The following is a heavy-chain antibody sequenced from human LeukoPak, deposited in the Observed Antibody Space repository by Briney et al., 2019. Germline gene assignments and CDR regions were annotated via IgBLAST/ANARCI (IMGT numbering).Heavy chain of an antibody. J-gene: IGHJ4*02. CDR2: FDPEDGET. V-gene: IGHV1-24*01. Sequence: ASVKVSCKASGYTFTSYGISWVRQAPGKGLEWMGGFDPEDGETIYAQKFQGRVTMTEDTSTDTAYMELSSLRSEDTAVYYCATMPGWELLSFDYWGQGTLVTVSS. CDR3: ATMPGWELLSFDY. D-gene: IGHD1-26*01. CDR1: GYTFTSYG.